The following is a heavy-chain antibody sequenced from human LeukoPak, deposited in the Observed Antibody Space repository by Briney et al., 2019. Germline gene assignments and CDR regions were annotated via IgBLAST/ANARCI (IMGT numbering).Heavy chain of an antibody. V-gene: IGHV3-43D*03. J-gene: IGHJ4*02. CDR2: ISCDGGST. D-gene: IGHD6-13*01. Sequence: GSLRLSCAASGFTFDDYAMHWVRQAPGKGLEWVSLISCDGGSTYYADSVKGRFTISRDNSKNSLYLQMNSLRAEDTALYYCAKDKEPGIAAAGTLDYWGQGTLVTVSS. CDR1: GFTFDDYA. CDR3: AKDKEPGIAAAGTLDY.